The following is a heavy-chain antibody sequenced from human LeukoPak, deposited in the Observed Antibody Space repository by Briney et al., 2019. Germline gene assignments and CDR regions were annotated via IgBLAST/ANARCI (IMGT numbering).Heavy chain of an antibody. CDR2: INHSGST. J-gene: IGHJ5*02. CDR3: ARVPTMVRGEGWFDR. D-gene: IGHD3-10*01. V-gene: IGHV4-34*01. CDR1: GGSFSGYY. Sequence: SETLSLTCAVSGGSFSGYYWSWIRQPPGKGLEWIGEINHSGSTNYNPSLKSRVTISVDTSKNQFSLKLSSVTAADTAVYYCARVPTMVRGEGWFDRWGQGTLVTVSS.